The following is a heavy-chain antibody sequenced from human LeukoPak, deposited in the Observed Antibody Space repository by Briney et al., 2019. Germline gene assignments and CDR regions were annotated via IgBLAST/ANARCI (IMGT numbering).Heavy chain of an antibody. CDR3: ARDVGGAGSH. D-gene: IGHD3-10*01. CDR2: IDEHGTTI. V-gene: IGHV3-74*01. CDR1: GFTFSRYW. J-gene: IGHJ4*02. Sequence: GESLRLSCGASGFTFSRYWMHWVRQAPGEGLVWVSRIDEHGTTIDYADSVRDRFTISRDNAKNTLYLHMNSLRAEDTAMYYCARDVGGAGSHWGQGSLVTVSS.